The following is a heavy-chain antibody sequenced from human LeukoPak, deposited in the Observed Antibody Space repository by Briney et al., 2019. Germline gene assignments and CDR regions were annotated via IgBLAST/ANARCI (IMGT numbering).Heavy chain of an antibody. Sequence: ASVNVSCKVSGYTLTELSMHWVRQAPGKGLEWMGGFDPEDGETIYAQKFQGRVTMTEDTSTDTAYMELSSLRSEDTAVYYCATGVGYGGNSAWDYWGQGTLVTVSS. CDR3: ATGVGYGGNSAWDY. CDR1: GYTLTELS. J-gene: IGHJ4*02. CDR2: FDPEDGET. V-gene: IGHV1-24*01. D-gene: IGHD4-23*01.